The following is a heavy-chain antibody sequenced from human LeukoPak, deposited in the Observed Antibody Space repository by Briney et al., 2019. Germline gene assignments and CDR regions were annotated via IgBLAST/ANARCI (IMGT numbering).Heavy chain of an antibody. CDR3: ARDRLEYYFDY. J-gene: IGHJ4*02. D-gene: IGHD5-24*01. V-gene: IGHV4-4*07. CDR2: IYTSGST. CDR1: GGSLSSYY. Sequence: SETLSLTCTVFGGSLSSYYWSWIRQPAGKGLEWIGRIYTSGSTNYNPSLKSRVTISVDKSKNQFSLKLSSVTAADTAVYYCARDRLEYYFDYWGQGTLVTVSS.